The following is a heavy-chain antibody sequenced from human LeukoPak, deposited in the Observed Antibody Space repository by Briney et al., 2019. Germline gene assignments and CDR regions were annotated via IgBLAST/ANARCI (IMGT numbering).Heavy chain of an antibody. V-gene: IGHV3-66*02. CDR3: VPVTRYNFDY. Sequence: GGSLRLSCAASGFTVSSNYMSWVRQAPGKGLEWVSVIYSGGSTYYADSVKGRFTISRDNSKNTLYLQMNSLRAEDTAVYYCVPVTRYNFDYWGQGTLVTVSS. CDR1: GFTVSSNY. J-gene: IGHJ4*02. CDR2: IYSGGST. D-gene: IGHD4-17*01.